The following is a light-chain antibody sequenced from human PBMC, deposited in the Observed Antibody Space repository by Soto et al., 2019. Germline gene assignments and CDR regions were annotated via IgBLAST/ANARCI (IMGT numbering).Light chain of an antibody. Sequence: LTQPPSASGSPGQSVTISCTGTSSDVGGYDYVSWYQQRPGKAPKLMIYEVTIRPSGVSDRFSGYKSGNTASLTVSGLQAEDEADYYCSSYTGGNPSYVFGTGTKVTVL. CDR3: SSYTGGNPSYV. CDR1: SSDVGGYDY. V-gene: IGLV2-8*01. CDR2: EVT. J-gene: IGLJ1*01.